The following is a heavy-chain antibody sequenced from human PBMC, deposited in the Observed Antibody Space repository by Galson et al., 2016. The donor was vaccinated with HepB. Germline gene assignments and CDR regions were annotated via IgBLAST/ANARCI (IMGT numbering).Heavy chain of an antibody. Sequence: SLRLSCAVSGLTFNIQYMSWVRQAPGKGLGWVANIEKDGSEENYVDSVKGRFTISRDNAKNSAYLQMNNVRAEDTAIYYCVAGAGWLPDYWGQGTLVSVSS. D-gene: IGHD6-19*01. CDR3: VAGAGWLPDY. CDR1: GLTFNIQY. CDR2: IEKDGSEE. V-gene: IGHV3-7*03. J-gene: IGHJ4*02.